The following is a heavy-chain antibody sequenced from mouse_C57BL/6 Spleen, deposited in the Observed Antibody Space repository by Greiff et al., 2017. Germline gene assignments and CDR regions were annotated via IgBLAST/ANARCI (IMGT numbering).Heavy chain of an antibody. V-gene: IGHV3-6*01. J-gene: IGHJ3*01. Sequence: EVQLVESGPGLVKPSQSLSLTCSVTGYSITSGYYWNWIRQFPGNKLEWMGYISYDGSNNYNPSLKNRISITRDTSKNQFFLKLNSVTTEDTATYYCAYYGSSYVRFAYWGQGTLVTVSA. CDR3: AYYGSSYVRFAY. CDR1: GYSITSGYY. CDR2: ISYDGSN. D-gene: IGHD1-1*01.